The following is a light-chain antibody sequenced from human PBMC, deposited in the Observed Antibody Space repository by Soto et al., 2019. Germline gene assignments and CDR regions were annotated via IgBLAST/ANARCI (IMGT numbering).Light chain of an antibody. V-gene: IGKV3-11*01. CDR3: QQRSNWPQVT. Sequence: IVLTQSPATLSVSPGERATLSCRASQSVNYNLAWYQQKPGHAPRLLIYITSNWATGIPARFSGTGSGTDFTLTINNLEPEDFAVYYCQQRSNWPQVTFGQGTRLEIK. CDR2: ITS. CDR1: QSVNYN. J-gene: IGKJ5*01.